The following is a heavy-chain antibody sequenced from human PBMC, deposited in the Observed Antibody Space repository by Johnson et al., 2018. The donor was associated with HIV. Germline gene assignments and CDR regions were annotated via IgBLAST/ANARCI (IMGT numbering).Heavy chain of an antibody. CDR3: ARDTYYYDTSGYLTRPRAFDV. CDR2: INWNGGNT. D-gene: IGHD3-22*01. J-gene: IGHJ3*01. V-gene: IGHV3-20*04. CDR1: GFIFDDYG. Sequence: VQLVESGGGVVRPGGSLRLSCAASGFIFDDYGMSWVRQAPGKGLEWVSGINWNGGNTGSADSVKGRFNISSDNAKNFLYLQMNSLRAEDTALYYCARDTYYYDTSGYLTRPRAFDVWGQGTMVTVSS.